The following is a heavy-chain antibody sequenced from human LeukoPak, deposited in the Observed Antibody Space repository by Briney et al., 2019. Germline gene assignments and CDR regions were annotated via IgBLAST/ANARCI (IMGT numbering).Heavy chain of an antibody. D-gene: IGHD2-2*01. Sequence: GGSLRLSCAASGFTLSSYWMSWVRQAPGKGLEWVANIKQDGSEKYYVDSVKGRFTISRDNAKNSLYLQMNSLRAEDTAVYYCARVGQDIVVVPAAIYYYYYMDVWGKGTTVTVSS. J-gene: IGHJ6*03. CDR1: GFTLSSYW. CDR3: ARVGQDIVVVPAAIYYYYYMDV. V-gene: IGHV3-7*01. CDR2: IKQDGSEK.